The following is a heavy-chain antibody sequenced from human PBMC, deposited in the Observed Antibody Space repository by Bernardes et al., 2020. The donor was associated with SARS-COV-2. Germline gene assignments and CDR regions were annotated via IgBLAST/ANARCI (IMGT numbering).Heavy chain of an antibody. Sequence: GGSLILSCAASGFTFRSYWMSWVRQAPGKGLEWVANIKQDGSEKYYVDSVKGRFTISRDNAKNSLYLQMNSLRAEDTAVYYCARGWGMDVWGQGTTVTVSS. J-gene: IGHJ6*02. V-gene: IGHV3-7*04. D-gene: IGHD2-15*01. CDR1: GFTFRSYW. CDR3: ARGWGMDV. CDR2: IKQDGSEK.